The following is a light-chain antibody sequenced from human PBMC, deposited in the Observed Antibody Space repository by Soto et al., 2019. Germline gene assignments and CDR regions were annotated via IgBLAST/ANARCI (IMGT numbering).Light chain of an antibody. Sequence: EIVLTQSPGTLSLSPGERATLSCRASQSVSSYLAWYQQKPGQAPRLLIYDASNRATGIPARFSGSGSGTEFTLTISSLQSEDFAVYYCQQYNNWPLTFGPGTKVDNK. CDR1: QSVSSY. CDR3: QQYNNWPLT. V-gene: IGKV3-15*01. J-gene: IGKJ3*01. CDR2: DAS.